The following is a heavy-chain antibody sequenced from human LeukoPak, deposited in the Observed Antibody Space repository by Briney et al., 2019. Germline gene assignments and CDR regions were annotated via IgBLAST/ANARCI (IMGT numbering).Heavy chain of an antibody. D-gene: IGHD4-17*01. CDR1: GYTFNRYG. Sequence: ASLKVSCKASGYTFNRYGFSWVRQAPGQGLECLGGISAYSGNTKYARNFQDRVTMTTDASTSTAYMELRSLTSDDTAVYFCARTHDYDNVPDSWGQGALVAVSS. CDR2: ISAYSGNT. CDR3: ARTHDYDNVPDS. V-gene: IGHV1-18*01. J-gene: IGHJ4*02.